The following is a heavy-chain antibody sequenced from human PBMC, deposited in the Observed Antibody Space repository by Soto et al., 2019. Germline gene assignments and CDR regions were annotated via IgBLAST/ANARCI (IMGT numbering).Heavy chain of an antibody. CDR1: GGSISSVGYY. CDR2: IYYSGST. J-gene: IGHJ4*02. V-gene: IGHV4-31*03. D-gene: IGHD2-2*01. CDR3: ARRPPVYCSSTSCYVYFDY. Sequence: QVQLQESGPGLVKPSQTLSLTCTVSGGSISSVGYYWSWIRQHPGKGLEWIGYIYYSGSTYYNPSLKSRVTISVDTSKNQFSLKLSSVTAADTAVYYCARRPPVYCSSTSCYVYFDYWGQGTLVTVSS.